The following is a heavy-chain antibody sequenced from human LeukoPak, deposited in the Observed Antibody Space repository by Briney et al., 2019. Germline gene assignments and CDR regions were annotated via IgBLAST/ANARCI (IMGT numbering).Heavy chain of an antibody. CDR1: GFTFSSYT. CDR2: ISSNWGRT. Sequence: GGSLRLSCAASGFTFSSYTMHWVRQAPGKGLEYVSGISSNWGRTYCADSLKGRFSISRDNSKNTLYLQMSSLRAEDTAVYYCTSGYDYDAFDIWGQGTMVTVSS. D-gene: IGHD5-12*01. J-gene: IGHJ3*02. V-gene: IGHV3-64D*09. CDR3: TSGYDYDAFDI.